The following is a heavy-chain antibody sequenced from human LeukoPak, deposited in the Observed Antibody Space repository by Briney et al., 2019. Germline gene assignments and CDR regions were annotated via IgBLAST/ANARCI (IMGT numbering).Heavy chain of an antibody. CDR2: IIPIFGTA. J-gene: IGHJ6*03. CDR1: GGTFSSYA. D-gene: IGHD6-19*01. CDR3: ARGSAVAGTRGYYYYYMDV. V-gene: IGHV1-69*05. Sequence: SVKVSCKASGGTFSSYAISWVRQAPGQGLEWMGGIIPIFGTANYAQEFQGRVTITTDESTSTAYMELSSLRSEDTAVYYCARGSAVAGTRGYYYYYMDVWGKGTTVTVSS.